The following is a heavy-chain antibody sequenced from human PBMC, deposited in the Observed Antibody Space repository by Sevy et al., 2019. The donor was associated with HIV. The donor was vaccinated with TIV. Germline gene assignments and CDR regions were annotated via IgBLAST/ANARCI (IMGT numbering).Heavy chain of an antibody. CDR1: GYTFTDYY. V-gene: IGHV1-2*02. Sequence: ASVKVSCKASGYTFTDYYIHWVRQAPGQGLEWMAWINPNDGVTNYAQRFQGGVTVTRDTSVSTAYMELRGLRYDDTAIYYCERLTTKPTSDLYGMDVWGQGTTVTVSS. J-gene: IGHJ6*02. CDR3: ERLTTKPTSDLYGMDV. CDR2: INPNDGVT. D-gene: IGHD4-17*01.